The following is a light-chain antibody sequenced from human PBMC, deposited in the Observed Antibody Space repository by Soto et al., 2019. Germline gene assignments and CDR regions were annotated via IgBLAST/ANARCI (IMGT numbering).Light chain of an antibody. Sequence: EIVLTQSPATLSLSPGERATLSCRASQSVATYVACYQQKPGQAPRLLIYDAFNRATGTPARFSGSGSGTDFTLTISRLEPEDFAVYYCQQYGSSPLTFGGGTKVDIK. V-gene: IGKV3-20*01. J-gene: IGKJ4*01. CDR2: DAF. CDR3: QQYGSSPLT. CDR1: QSVATY.